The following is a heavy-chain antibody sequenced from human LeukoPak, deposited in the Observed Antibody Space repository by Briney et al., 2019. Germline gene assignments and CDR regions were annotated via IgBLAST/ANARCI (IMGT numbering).Heavy chain of an antibody. J-gene: IGHJ4*02. CDR3: ARGGAAAETSGFDH. Sequence: ASVKVSCKVFGYTFTSPDINWVRQAPGQGLEWMGWLSTDSDDTGYAQKFQGRVSMTRDNSIDTAYMELRGLKSDDTAVYYCARGGAAAETSGFDHWGRGTLVIVSA. CDR1: GYTFTSPD. D-gene: IGHD6-13*01. V-gene: IGHV1-8*01. CDR2: LSTDSDDT.